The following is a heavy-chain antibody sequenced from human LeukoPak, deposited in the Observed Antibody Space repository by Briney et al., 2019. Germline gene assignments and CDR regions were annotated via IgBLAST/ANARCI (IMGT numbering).Heavy chain of an antibody. J-gene: IGHJ6*03. CDR1: GYTFTSYY. CDR3: ARDRVAVAGADYYYYYYYMDV. Sequence: ASVKVSCKASGYTFTSYYMHWVRQAPGQGLEWMGIINPSGGSTSYAQKFQGRVTMTRDMSTSTVYMELSSLRSEDTAVYYCARDRVAVAGADYYYYYYYMDVWGKGTTVTVSS. CDR2: INPSGGST. V-gene: IGHV1-46*01. D-gene: IGHD6-19*01.